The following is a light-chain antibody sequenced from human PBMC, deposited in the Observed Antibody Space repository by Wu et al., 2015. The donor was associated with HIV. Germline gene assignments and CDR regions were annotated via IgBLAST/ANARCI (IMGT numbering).Light chain of an antibody. CDR2: GAS. Sequence: EIVLTQSPGTLSLSPGERATLSCRASQSVSSSYLAWYQQKPGQSPRLLIYGASSRATGIPDRFSGSGSETDFTLTISRQEPEDFAVYYCHHYDTSPGWTFGQGTKVEIK. V-gene: IGKV3-20*01. J-gene: IGKJ1*01. CDR1: QSVSSSY. CDR3: HHYDTSPGWT.